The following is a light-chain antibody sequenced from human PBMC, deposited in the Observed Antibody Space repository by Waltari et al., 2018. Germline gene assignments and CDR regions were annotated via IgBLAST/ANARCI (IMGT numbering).Light chain of an antibody. CDR1: GPNIGAGHD. Sequence: QSVLTQPPSVSGAPGLTVTISCTGSGPNIGAGHDVHWYPPLPRAAPKLLIDGSSSRPLGVPDRFFGSTSGTSASLAITGLQAEDEADYYCQSYDTSLRVVFGGGTKLTVL. J-gene: IGLJ3*02. CDR2: GSS. V-gene: IGLV1-40*01. CDR3: QSYDTSLRVV.